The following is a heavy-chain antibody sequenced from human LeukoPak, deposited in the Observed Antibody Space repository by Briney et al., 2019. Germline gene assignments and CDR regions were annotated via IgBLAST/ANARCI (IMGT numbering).Heavy chain of an antibody. CDR2: IRYDGSNK. CDR1: GFTFSSYG. V-gene: IGHV3-30*02. Sequence: GGSLRLSCAASGFTFSSYGMHWVRQAPGKGLEWVAFIRYDGSNKYYADSVKGRFTISRDNSKNTLYLQMNSLRAEDTAVYYCAKYREMATIIDYWGQGTLVTVSS. D-gene: IGHD5-24*01. J-gene: IGHJ4*02. CDR3: AKYREMATIIDY.